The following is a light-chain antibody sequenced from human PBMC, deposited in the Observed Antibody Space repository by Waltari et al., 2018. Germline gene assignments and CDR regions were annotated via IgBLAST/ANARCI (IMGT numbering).Light chain of an antibody. CDR1: RWSSKF. V-gene: IGLV3-1*01. CDR2: KDD. CDR3: QAWHINTGV. J-gene: IGLJ1*01. Sequence: SYDLTQPPSLSVSPGQTATITCSGDRWSSKFGSWYLQRPGQAPLAVIYKDDRRPSGIPERFSGSNSGDTATLTITETQTMDEADYYCQAWHINTGVFGPGTKVTVL.